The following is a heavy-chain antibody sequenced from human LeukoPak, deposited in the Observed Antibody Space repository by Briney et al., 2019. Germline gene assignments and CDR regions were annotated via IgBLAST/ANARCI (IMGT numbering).Heavy chain of an antibody. D-gene: IGHD3-3*01. J-gene: IGHJ4*02. CDR2: ISSSSSYI. CDR3: AKSVLWVFGVVIKSYYFDY. Sequence: GGSLRLSCAASGFTFSSYSMNWVRQAPGKGLEWVSSISSSSSYIYYADSVKGRFTISRDNAKNSLYLQMNSLRAEDTAVYYCAKSVLWVFGVVIKSYYFDYWGQGTLVTVSS. V-gene: IGHV3-21*01. CDR1: GFTFSSYS.